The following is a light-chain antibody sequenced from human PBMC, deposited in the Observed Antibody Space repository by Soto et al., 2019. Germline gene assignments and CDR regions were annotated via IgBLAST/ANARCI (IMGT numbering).Light chain of an antibody. CDR3: QSYDNSLSGWV. CDR2: GND. CDR1: NTNIGAVFH. Sequence: QAVVSQPPLVSGAPGQRVTLSCTGTNTNIGAVFHVHWYQQLPGTAPKLLIYGNDQRPSGVPDRFSGSQSGTSASLAITGLLAEDEADYFCQSYDNSLSGWVFGGGTKVTVL. J-gene: IGLJ3*02. V-gene: IGLV1-40*01.